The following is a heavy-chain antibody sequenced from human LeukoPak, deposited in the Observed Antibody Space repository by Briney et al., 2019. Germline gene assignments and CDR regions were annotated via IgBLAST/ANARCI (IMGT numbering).Heavy chain of an antibody. D-gene: IGHD3-22*01. J-gene: IGHJ3*02. Sequence: GESLKISWKTSGYSFTSYWIGWVRQMPGKGLEWMGIIYPGDSDTRYIPSFQGQVTISADISTAYLQWSSLKASDTAMYYCARSYYDTSDYLGVGTFDIWGQGTMVTVSS. CDR1: GYSFTSYW. CDR3: ARSYYDTSDYLGVGTFDI. V-gene: IGHV5-51*01. CDR2: IYPGDSDT.